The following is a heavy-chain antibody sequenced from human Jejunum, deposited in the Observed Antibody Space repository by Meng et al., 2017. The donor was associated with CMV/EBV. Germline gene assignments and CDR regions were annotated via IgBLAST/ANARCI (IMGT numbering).Heavy chain of an antibody. V-gene: IGHV3-23*01. CDR3: ARDGPLVYFDY. CDR2: ISPSGDNT. CDR1: GFTFSNYA. D-gene: IGHD3-16*02. J-gene: IGHJ4*02. Sequence: CAASGFTFSNYAMDWVRQPPGKGLEWVSGISPSGDNTNYADSVKGRFSISRDNSKDTLYLQLNSLRVEDTAVYYCARDGPLVYFDYWGQGTLVTVSS.